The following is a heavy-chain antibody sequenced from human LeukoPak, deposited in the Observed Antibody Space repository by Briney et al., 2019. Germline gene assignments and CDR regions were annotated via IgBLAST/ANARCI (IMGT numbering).Heavy chain of an antibody. V-gene: IGHV3-23*01. J-gene: IGHJ3*02. CDR2: ISGSGGST. CDR1: GFTFSSYA. Sequence: GGSLRLSCAASGFTFSSYAMSWVRQAPGKGLEWVSAISGSGGSTYYADSVKGRFTISRDNSKNTLYLQMNSLRAEDTAVYYCARHRMVYAIFGHDAFDIWGQGTMVTVSS. D-gene: IGHD2-8*01. CDR3: ARHRMVYAIFGHDAFDI.